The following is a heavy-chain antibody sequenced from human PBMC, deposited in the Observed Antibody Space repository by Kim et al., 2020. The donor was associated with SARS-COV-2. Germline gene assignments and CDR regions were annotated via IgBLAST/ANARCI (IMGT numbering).Heavy chain of an antibody. CDR3: ARRVSSSWYHFDY. Sequence: SETLSLTCTVSGGSITSSSYYWGWIRQPPGKGLEWIGNIYYSGSTYYNPYLKSRVTISVDTSKNQFSLKLSSVTAADTAVYYCARRVSSSWYHFDYWGQGTLVTVSS. V-gene: IGHV4-39*01. J-gene: IGHJ4*02. D-gene: IGHD6-13*01. CDR2: IYYSGST. CDR1: GGSITSSSYY.